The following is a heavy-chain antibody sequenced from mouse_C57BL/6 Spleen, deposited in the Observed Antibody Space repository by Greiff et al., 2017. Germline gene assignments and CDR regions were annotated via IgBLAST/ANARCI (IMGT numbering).Heavy chain of an antibody. J-gene: IGHJ4*01. CDR3: AREGDYDYQSSYYDAMDY. CDR2: IYPRSGNT. CDR1: GYTFSSYG. D-gene: IGHD2-4*01. V-gene: IGHV1-81*01. Sequence: QVQLKESGAELARPGASVKLSCKASGYTFSSYGISWVKQRTGRGLEWIGEIYPRSGNTYYNEKLQGKATLTADKSSSTAYMELRSLTSEDSAVYFCAREGDYDYQSSYYDAMDYWGQGTSVTVSS.